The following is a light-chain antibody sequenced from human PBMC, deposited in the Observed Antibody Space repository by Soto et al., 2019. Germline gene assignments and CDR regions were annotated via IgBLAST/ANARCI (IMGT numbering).Light chain of an antibody. V-gene: IGLV2-14*03. Sequence: QSALTQPASVSGSPGQSITISCTGTSSDVGGYNFVSWYQQYPGRAPKLMIYDVSKRPSGVSNRFSCSKSGNTASLTISGLQAEDEADYYCNSYSSSTTYVFGTGTKVTVL. CDR1: SSDVGGYNF. J-gene: IGLJ1*01. CDR3: NSYSSSTTYV. CDR2: DVS.